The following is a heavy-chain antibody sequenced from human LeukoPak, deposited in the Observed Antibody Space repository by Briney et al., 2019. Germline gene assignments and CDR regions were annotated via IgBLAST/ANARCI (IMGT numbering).Heavy chain of an antibody. Sequence: GGSLRLSCAASGFTFSSYWMHWVRQAPGKGLEWVSAISGSGGSTYYADSVKGRFTISRDNSKNTLYLQMNSLRAEDTAVYYCAKARLLLRYFDYWGQGTLVTVSS. CDR1: GFTFSSYW. CDR3: AKARLLLRYFDY. CDR2: ISGSGGST. J-gene: IGHJ4*02. D-gene: IGHD3-22*01. V-gene: IGHV3-23*01.